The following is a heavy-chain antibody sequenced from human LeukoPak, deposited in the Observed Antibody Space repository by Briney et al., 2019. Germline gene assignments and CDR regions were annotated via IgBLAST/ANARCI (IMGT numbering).Heavy chain of an antibody. CDR3: ARDGLVDTPMGAGY. J-gene: IGHJ4*02. CDR2: INWNGGST. Sequence: PGGSLRLSCAASGFTFDDYDMSWVRQAPGKGLELVSGINWNGGSTGYADSVKGRFTISRDNAKNSLYLQMNSLRAEDTALYYCARDGLVDTPMGAGYWGQGTLVTVSS. CDR1: GFTFDDYD. V-gene: IGHV3-20*04. D-gene: IGHD5-18*01.